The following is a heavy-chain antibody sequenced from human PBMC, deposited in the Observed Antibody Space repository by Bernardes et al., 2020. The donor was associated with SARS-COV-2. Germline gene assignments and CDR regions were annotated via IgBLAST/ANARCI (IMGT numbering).Heavy chain of an antibody. CDR1: GFSLSNARMG. CDR3: ARILWPHGRIYPEYYFDY. Sequence: SGPTLVKPTETLTLTCTVSGFSLSNARMGVSWIRQPPGKALEWLAHIFSNDEKSYSTSLKSRLTISKDTSKSQVVLTMTNMDPVDTATYYCARILWPHGRIYPEYYFDYWGQGTLVTVSS. D-gene: IGHD2-2*02. J-gene: IGHJ4*02. CDR2: IFSNDEK. V-gene: IGHV2-26*01.